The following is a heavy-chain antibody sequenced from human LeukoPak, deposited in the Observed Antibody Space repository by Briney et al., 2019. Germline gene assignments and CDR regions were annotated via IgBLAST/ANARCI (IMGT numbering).Heavy chain of an antibody. CDR1: GFTFSSYS. D-gene: IGHD3-22*01. J-gene: IGHJ3*02. CDR3: ARGRNYYDSSGPRGPFDI. CDR2: ISSSSSTI. V-gene: IGHV3-48*01. Sequence: GGSLRLSCAASGFTFSSYSMNWVRQAPGKGLEWVSYISSSSSTIYYADSVKGRFTISRDNAKNSLYLQMNSLRAEDTAVYYCARGRNYYDSSGPRGPFDIWGQGTMVTVSS.